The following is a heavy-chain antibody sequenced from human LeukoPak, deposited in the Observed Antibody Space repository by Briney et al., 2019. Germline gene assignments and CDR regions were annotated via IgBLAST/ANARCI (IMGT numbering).Heavy chain of an antibody. CDR2: MRYDGSNK. CDR1: GFTFSSYG. V-gene: IGHV3-30*02. J-gene: IGHJ4*02. Sequence: GGSLRLSCAASGFTFSSYGMHWVRQAPGKGLEWVAFMRYDGSNKYYADSVKGRFTISRGNSKNTLYLQMNSLRAEDTAVYYCAKARLWYQLLLDYWGQGTLVTVSS. D-gene: IGHD2-2*01. CDR3: AKARLWYQLLLDY.